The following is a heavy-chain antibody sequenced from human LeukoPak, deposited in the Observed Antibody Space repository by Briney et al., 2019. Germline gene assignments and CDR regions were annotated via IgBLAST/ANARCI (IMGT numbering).Heavy chain of an antibody. Sequence: PSETLSLTCIVSGGSVSSSNYYWGWIRQPPGKGLEWIRSVYYSGSTYYNPSLKSRVTISVDTSKNRFSLKLSSATAADTAVYYCARHKGQHTVDYWGQGTLVTVSS. CDR1: GGSVSSSNYY. D-gene: IGHD2-2*01. V-gene: IGHV4-39*01. J-gene: IGHJ4*02. CDR2: VYYSGST. CDR3: ARHKGQHTVDY.